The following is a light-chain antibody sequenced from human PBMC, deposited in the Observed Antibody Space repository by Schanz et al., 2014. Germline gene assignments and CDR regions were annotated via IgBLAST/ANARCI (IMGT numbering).Light chain of an antibody. CDR3: LLYYGGAWV. CDR1: TGAVTSGYY. CDR2: NTS. J-gene: IGLJ3*02. V-gene: IGLV7-43*01. Sequence: QAVVTQEPSLTVSPGGTVTLTCASSTGAVTSGYYPNWFQQKPGQAPRALIYNTSNKHSWTPARFSGSLLGGKAALTLSSVQPEDEAEYYCLLYYGGAWVFGGGTKLTVL.